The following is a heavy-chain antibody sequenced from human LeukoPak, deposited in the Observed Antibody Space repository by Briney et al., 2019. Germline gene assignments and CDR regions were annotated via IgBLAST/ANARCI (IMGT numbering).Heavy chain of an antibody. CDR2: ISYSGSG. Sequence: PSETLSLTCTVSGGSISNYYWTWIRQPPGKGLEWIGYISYSGSGNYNTSLKSRVTISVDTSKNQFSLNLSSVTAADTAVYYCARVGRGDYTWGSYSFDYWGQGTLVTVSA. CDR3: ARVGRGDYTWGSYSFDY. V-gene: IGHV4-59*01. CDR1: GGSISNYY. J-gene: IGHJ4*02. D-gene: IGHD3-16*01.